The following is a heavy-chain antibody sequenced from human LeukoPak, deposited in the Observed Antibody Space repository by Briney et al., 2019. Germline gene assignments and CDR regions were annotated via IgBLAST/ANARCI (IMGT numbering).Heavy chain of an antibody. D-gene: IGHD2-21*02. CDR2: IIPIFGTA. V-gene: IGHV1-69*05. CDR1: GGTFSSYA. Sequence: SVKVSCKASGGTFSSYAISWVRQAPGQGLEWMGWIIPIFGTANYAQKFQGRVTITTDKSTSTAYMELSSLRSEDTAVYYCARGSGVLAYCGGDCYPHAYWGQGTLVTVSS. CDR3: ARGSGVLAYCGGDCYPHAY. J-gene: IGHJ4*02.